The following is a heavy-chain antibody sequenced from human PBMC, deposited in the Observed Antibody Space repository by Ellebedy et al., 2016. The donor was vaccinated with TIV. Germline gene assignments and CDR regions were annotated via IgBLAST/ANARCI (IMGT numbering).Heavy chain of an antibody. Sequence: GGSLRLXCQSSGYSFSNHWIAWVRQQRGKGLEWVGFIYPGDFDTRYSPSFEGQVTISSDKSISTVYLQWSGLKASDTAVYFCARLRDALADELDFWGQGALVTVSS. CDR1: GYSFSNHW. CDR2: IYPGDFDT. V-gene: IGHV5-51*01. D-gene: IGHD6-19*01. J-gene: IGHJ4*02. CDR3: ARLRDALADELDF.